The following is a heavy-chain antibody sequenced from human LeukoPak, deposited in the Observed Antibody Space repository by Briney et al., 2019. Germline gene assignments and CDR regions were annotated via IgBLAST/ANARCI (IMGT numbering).Heavy chain of an antibody. CDR1: GYTFTSYG. CDR2: IIPIFGTA. J-gene: IGHJ6*03. Sequence: VASVKVSCKASGYTFTSYGISWVRQAPGQGLEWMGGIIPIFGTANYAQKFQGRVTITADESTSTAYMELSSLRSEDTAVYYCARDQSGYDLGLGPSYYYYMDVWGKGTTVTVSS. CDR3: ARDQSGYDLGLGPSYYYYMDV. D-gene: IGHD5-12*01. V-gene: IGHV1-69*13.